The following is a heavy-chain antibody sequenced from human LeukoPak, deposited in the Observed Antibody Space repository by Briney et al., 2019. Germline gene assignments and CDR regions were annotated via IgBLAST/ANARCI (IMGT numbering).Heavy chain of an antibody. CDR1: GFTFSSYW. CDR2: IKQDGSEK. Sequence: PGGSLRLSCAASGFTFSSYWMSWVRQAPGKGLEWVANIKQDGSEKYYVDSVKGRFTISRDNAKDSLYLQMNSLRAEDTAVYYCARNDYYGSGSYSNFDYWGQGTLATVSS. D-gene: IGHD3-10*01. V-gene: IGHV3-7*03. CDR3: ARNDYYGSGSYSNFDY. J-gene: IGHJ4*02.